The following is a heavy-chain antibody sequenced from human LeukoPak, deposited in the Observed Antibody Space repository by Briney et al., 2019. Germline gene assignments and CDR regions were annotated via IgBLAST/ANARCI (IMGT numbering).Heavy chain of an antibody. J-gene: IGHJ4*02. CDR1: GFTFSSYG. D-gene: IGHD3-22*01. CDR2: IWYDGSNK. CDR3: AKEYYDSSGCLDY. V-gene: IGHV3-33*06. Sequence: PGGSLRLSCAASGFTFSSYGMHWVRQAPGKGLEWVAVIWYDGSNKYYADSVKCRFTISRDNSKNTLYLQMNSLRAEDTAVYYCAKEYYDSSGCLDYWGQGTLVTVSS.